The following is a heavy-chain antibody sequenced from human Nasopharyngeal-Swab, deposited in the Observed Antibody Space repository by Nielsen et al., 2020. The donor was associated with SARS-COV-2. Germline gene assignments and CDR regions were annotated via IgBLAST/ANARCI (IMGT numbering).Heavy chain of an antibody. CDR2: ISSSSSYI. J-gene: IGHJ4*02. V-gene: IGHV3-21*01. D-gene: IGHD3-22*01. Sequence: GESLEIYWAASGFTFWSFSLNWVRPATGKGLEWVSSISSSSSYIYYADSVKGRFTISRDNAKNSLYLQMNSLRAEDTAVYYCARGSYYYDSSGYYDYWGQGTLVTVSS. CDR3: ARGSYYYDSSGYYDY. CDR1: GFTFWSFS.